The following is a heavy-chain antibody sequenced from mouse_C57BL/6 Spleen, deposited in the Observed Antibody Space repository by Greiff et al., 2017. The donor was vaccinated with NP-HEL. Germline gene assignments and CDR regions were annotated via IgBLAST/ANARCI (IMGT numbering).Heavy chain of an antibody. CDR3: AREDDYDGYYYAMDY. Sequence: QVQLQQPGAELVKPGASVKLSCKASGYTFTSYWMHWVKQRPGQGLEWIGMIHPNSGSTNYNEKFKSKATLTVDKSSSTAYMQLSSLTSEDSAVYYCAREDDYDGYYYAMDYWGQGTSVTVSS. CDR1: GYTFTSYW. V-gene: IGHV1-64*01. J-gene: IGHJ4*01. D-gene: IGHD2-4*01. CDR2: IHPNSGST.